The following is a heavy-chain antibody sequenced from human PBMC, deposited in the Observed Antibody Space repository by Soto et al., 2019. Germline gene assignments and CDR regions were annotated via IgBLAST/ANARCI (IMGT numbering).Heavy chain of an antibody. Sequence: QVQLQESGPGLVKPSETLSLTCTVSGGSISSYYWSWIRQPPGKGLEWIGYIYYSGSTNYNPSLKSRVTISVDTSKNQFSLKLCSVTAAHTAVYYCARGGYSVYDFDYWGQGTLVTVSS. CDR2: IYYSGST. CDR3: ARGGYSVYDFDY. J-gene: IGHJ4*02. D-gene: IGHD5-12*01. CDR1: GGSISSYY. V-gene: IGHV4-59*01.